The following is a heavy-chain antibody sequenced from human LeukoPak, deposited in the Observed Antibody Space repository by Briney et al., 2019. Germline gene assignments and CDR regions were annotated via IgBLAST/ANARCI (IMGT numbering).Heavy chain of an antibody. J-gene: IGHJ4*02. Sequence: GGSLRLSCAASGFTFSSYAMSWVRQAPGKGLEWVSAISISGGTTYYADSVKGRFTISRDNSKNTLYLQMNSLRAEDTAVYYCACGHPIAVPGPHFDYWGQGTLVTVSS. CDR3: ACGHPIAVPGPHFDY. D-gene: IGHD6-19*01. CDR2: ISISGGTT. CDR1: GFTFSSYA. V-gene: IGHV3-23*01.